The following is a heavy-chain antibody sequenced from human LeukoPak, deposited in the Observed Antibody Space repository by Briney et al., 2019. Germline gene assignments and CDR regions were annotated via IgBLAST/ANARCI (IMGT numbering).Heavy chain of an antibody. CDR2: INPNSGNT. CDR3: ASQVVYCSSTSYFAFDP. D-gene: IGHD2-2*01. CDR1: GYTFTSYD. Sequence: GSVNVSCKASGYTFTSYDINWVRQATGQGLEWMGWINPNSGNTGYAQKFQGRVTMTKNTSISPAYMELTSLRSEATAVYYCASQVVYCSSTSYFAFDPWGQGTLVTVSS. J-gene: IGHJ5*02. V-gene: IGHV1-8*01.